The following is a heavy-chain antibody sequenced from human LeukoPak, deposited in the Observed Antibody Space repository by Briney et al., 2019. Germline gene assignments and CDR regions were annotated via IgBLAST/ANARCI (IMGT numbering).Heavy chain of an antibody. CDR2: IYYSGST. V-gene: IGHV4-31*03. J-gene: IGHJ4*02. D-gene: IGHD3-3*01. CDR1: GGSISSGGYY. CDR3: ARTSNLEWLFNDY. Sequence: SETLSFTCTVSGGSISSGGYYWSWIRQHPGKGLEWIGYIYYSGSTYYNPSLKSRVTISVDTSKNQFSLKLSSVTAADTAVYYCARTSNLEWLFNDYWGQGTLVTVSS.